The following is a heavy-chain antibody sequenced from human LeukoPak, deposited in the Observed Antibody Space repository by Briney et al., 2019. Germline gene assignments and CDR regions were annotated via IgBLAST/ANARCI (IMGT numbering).Heavy chain of an antibody. V-gene: IGHV4-34*01. CDR3: ARVLYGYRSNWFDP. CDR1: GGSFSGYY. J-gene: IGHJ5*02. Sequence: KTSETLSLTCAVYGGSFSGYYWSWIRQPPGKGLEWIGEINHSGSTNYNPSLKSRVTISVDTSKNQFSLKLSSVTAADTAVYYCARVLYGYRSNWFDPWGQGTLVTVSS. CDR2: INHSGST. D-gene: IGHD5-18*01.